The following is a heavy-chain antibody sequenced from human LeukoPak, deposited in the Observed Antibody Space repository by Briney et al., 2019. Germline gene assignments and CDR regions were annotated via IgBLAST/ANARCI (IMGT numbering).Heavy chain of an antibody. J-gene: IGHJ4*02. CDR2: ISAGRGAT. V-gene: IGHV3-23*01. D-gene: IGHD5-12*01. CDR1: GFTFSNND. Sequence: GGSLRLSCEASGFTFSNNDLSWVRQAPGKGLEWVSAISAGRGATYYADYVKGRFTISRDNVKNTLYLQMNSLRVEDTAVYYCAKGGWLENYWGQGTLVTVSS. CDR3: AKGGWLENY.